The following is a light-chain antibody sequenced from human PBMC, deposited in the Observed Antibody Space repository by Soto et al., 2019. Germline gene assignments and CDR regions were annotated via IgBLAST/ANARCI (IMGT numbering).Light chain of an antibody. CDR1: QTVSRN. CDR2: DIS. J-gene: IGKJ5*01. Sequence: VVMTQSPAPLSGSTGERATLSCRASQTVSRNLAWYQQRPGQAPRLLIYDISNRAAGVPARFSGSGSETEFTLTIRSLQSEDFPVYLCQQYNNWPSFCQGTRLEIK. V-gene: IGKV3-15*01. CDR3: QQYNNWPS.